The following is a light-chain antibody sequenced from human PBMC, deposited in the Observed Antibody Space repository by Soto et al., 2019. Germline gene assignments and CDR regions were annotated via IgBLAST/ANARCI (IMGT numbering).Light chain of an antibody. CDR2: AAS. Sequence: DIQMTQSPSYLSASVGDRVTITYRASQGISNYLAWYQQKPGKVPKLLIYAASTLQSGVPSRFSGSGSGTDITLTISSLQPEDVATYYCQKYNSAPWTFGQGTKVEVK. CDR3: QKYNSAPWT. J-gene: IGKJ1*01. CDR1: QGISNY. V-gene: IGKV1-27*01.